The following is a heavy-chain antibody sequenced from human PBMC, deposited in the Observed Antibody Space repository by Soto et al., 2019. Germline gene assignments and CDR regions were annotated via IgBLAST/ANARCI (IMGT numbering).Heavy chain of an antibody. CDR1: GGSISNYY. CDR3: ASGGNWFDP. V-gene: IGHV4-59*01. CDR2: MYYNGNI. Sequence: SETLSLTCNVSGGSISNYYWTWVRQSPEKGLEWIGYMYYNGNINYNPSLKSRVTISIDTSKNQFSLTLKSVTAADTAVYYCASGGNWFDPWGQGVLVTVSS. D-gene: IGHD3-16*01. J-gene: IGHJ5*02.